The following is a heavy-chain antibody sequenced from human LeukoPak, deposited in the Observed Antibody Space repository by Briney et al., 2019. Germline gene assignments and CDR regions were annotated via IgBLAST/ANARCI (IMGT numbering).Heavy chain of an antibody. CDR1: GFTFSSYE. CDR3: ASGTTGTTGYYYYYYYMDV. D-gene: IGHD1-1*01. CDR2: ISSSGSTI. Sequence: PGGSLRLSCAASGFTFSSYEVNWVRQAPGKGLEWVSYISSSGSTIYYADSVKGRFTISRDNAKNLLYLQMNSLRAEDTAVYYCASGTTGTTGYYYYYYYMDVWGKGTTVTVSS. J-gene: IGHJ6*03. V-gene: IGHV3-48*03.